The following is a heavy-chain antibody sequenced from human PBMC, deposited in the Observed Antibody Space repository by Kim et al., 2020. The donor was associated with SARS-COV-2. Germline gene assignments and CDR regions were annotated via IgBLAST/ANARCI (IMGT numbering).Heavy chain of an antibody. CDR1: GFTFSSYS. Sequence: GGSLRLSCAASGFTFSSYSMNWVRQAPGKGLEWVSYISSSSSTIYYADSVKGRFTISRDNAKNSLYLQMNSLRDEDTAVYYCARVLDQPLLYGLVYWGQGTLVTVSS. J-gene: IGHJ4*02. V-gene: IGHV3-48*02. CDR3: ARVLDQPLLYGLVY. D-gene: IGHD2-2*02. CDR2: ISSSSSTI.